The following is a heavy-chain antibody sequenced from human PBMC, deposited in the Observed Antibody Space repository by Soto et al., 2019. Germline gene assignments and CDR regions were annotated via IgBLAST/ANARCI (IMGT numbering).Heavy chain of an antibody. Sequence: PSETLSLTCTVSGGSISSSSYYCGWIRQPPGKGLEWIGSIYYSGSTYYNPSLKSRVTISVDTSKNQFSLKLSSVTAADTAVYYCARLAKDYDSSGYYSPGFDYWGQGTLVTVSS. CDR3: ARLAKDYDSSGYYSPGFDY. D-gene: IGHD3-22*01. J-gene: IGHJ4*02. V-gene: IGHV4-39*01. CDR2: IYYSGST. CDR1: GGSISSSSYY.